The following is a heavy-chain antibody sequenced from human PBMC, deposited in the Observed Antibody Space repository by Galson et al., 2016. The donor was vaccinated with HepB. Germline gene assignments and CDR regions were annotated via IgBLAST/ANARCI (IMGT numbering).Heavy chain of an antibody. CDR3: ARRGRLGCFDY. CDR1: GGSISSSSYY. J-gene: IGHJ4*02. CDR2: IYYSGST. Sequence: ETLSLTCTVSGGSISSSSYYWGWIRQPPGRGLEWIGSIYYSGSTYYNPSLKSRVTISVDTSKNQFSLKLSSVTAADTAVYYCARRGRLGCFDYWGQGTLVTVSS. D-gene: IGHD4-17*01. V-gene: IGHV4-39*01.